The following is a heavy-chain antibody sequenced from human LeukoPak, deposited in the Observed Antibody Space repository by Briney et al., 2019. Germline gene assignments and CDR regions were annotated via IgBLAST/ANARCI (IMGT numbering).Heavy chain of an antibody. Sequence: GGSLRLSXVASGFRFNSYWMSWVRQAPGEGLEWVANIKQDGSEKYYVDSVKGRFTISRDNAKNSLYLQLNSLRVEDTAVYYCARQWSGYYTGYYFDYWGQGTLVTVSS. CDR1: GFRFNSYW. J-gene: IGHJ4*02. V-gene: IGHV3-7*01. D-gene: IGHD3-3*01. CDR2: IKQDGSEK. CDR3: ARQWSGYYTGYYFDY.